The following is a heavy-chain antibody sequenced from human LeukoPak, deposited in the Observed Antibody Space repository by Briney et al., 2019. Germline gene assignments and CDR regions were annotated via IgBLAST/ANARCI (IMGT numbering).Heavy chain of an antibody. CDR3: AKGITTHFLEGVDY. CDR2: ISYDGNNK. CDR1: GFTFSIYG. D-gene: IGHD3-16*01. J-gene: IGHJ4*02. Sequence: PGGSLRLSCAASGFTFSIYGMHWVRQAPGKGLEWVAVISYDGNNKYYADSVKGRFTISRDNSKNTLYLQMNSLRAEDTAVYYCAKGITTHFLEGVDYWGQGTLVTVSS. V-gene: IGHV3-30*18.